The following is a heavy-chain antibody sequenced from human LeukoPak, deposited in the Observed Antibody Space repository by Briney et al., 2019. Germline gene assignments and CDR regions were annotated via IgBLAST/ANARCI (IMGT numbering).Heavy chain of an antibody. D-gene: IGHD2-2*01. V-gene: IGHV3-48*02. J-gene: IGHJ6*02. CDR1: GFTFNTFS. CDR2: ISSSTITM. Sequence: GGSLRLSCAASGFTFNTFSMNWVRQAPGKGLEWVSYISSSTITMFYADSVKGRFTVSRDNAKNSLYLQMNSLRDEDTAVYYCARGSCGPITSCRYYYYGMDVWGQGTTVTVSS. CDR3: ARGSCGPITSCRYYYYGMDV.